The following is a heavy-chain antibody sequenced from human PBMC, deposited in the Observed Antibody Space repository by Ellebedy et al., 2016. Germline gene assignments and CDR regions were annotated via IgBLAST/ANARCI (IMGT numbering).Heavy chain of an antibody. CDR1: GFTFSAYG. J-gene: IGHJ4*02. V-gene: IGHV3-33*08. CDR3: ARDQDLYYGILTGYNGFDY. CDR2: MSYDGSTK. D-gene: IGHD3-9*01. Sequence: GESLKISCAASGFTFSAYGMHWVRQAPGKGLEWVAFMSYDGSTKYYADSVKCRFTISRDDSKKTLYLQMNSLSPEDTAVYYCARDQDLYYGILTGYNGFDYWGQGTLVTVSS.